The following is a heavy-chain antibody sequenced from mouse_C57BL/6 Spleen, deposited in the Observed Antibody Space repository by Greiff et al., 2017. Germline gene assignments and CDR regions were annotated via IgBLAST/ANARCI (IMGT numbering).Heavy chain of an antibody. CDR1: GYSFTGYY. Sequence: VQLQQSGPELVKPVASVKISCKASGYSFTGYYMNWVKQSPEKSLEWIGEINPSTGGTTYNQKFKAKATLTVDKSSSTAYMQLKSLTSEDSAVYYCARMSNYGFAYWGQGTLVTVSA. CDR3: ARMSNYGFAY. D-gene: IGHD2-5*01. CDR2: INPSTGGT. J-gene: IGHJ3*01. V-gene: IGHV1-42*01.